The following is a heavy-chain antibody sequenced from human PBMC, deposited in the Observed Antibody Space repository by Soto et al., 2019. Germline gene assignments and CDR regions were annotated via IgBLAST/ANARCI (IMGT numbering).Heavy chain of an antibody. D-gene: IGHD5-12*01. CDR3: ARGGFLVATIRRFDY. CDR2: ISSSSSTI. J-gene: IGHJ4*02. CDR1: GFTFSSYS. V-gene: IGHV3-48*01. Sequence: PGGSLRLSCAASGFTFSSYSMNWVRQAPGKGLEWVSYISSSSSTIYYADSVKGRFTISRDNAKNSLHLQMNSLRAEDTAVYYCARGGFLVATIRRFDYWGQGTLVTVSS.